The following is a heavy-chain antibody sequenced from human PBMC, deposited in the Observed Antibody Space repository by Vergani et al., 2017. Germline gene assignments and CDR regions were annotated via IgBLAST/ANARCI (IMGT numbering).Heavy chain of an antibody. J-gene: IGHJ6*03. Sequence: EVQLVESGGVVVQPGGSLRLSCAASGFTFDDYAMHWVRQAPGKGLEWVSLISWDGGSTYYADSVKGRFTISRDNSKNSLYLQMNSLRAEDTALYYCARLGLRFAKFYYMDVWGRGTTVSVSS. V-gene: IGHV3-43D*03. CDR3: ARLGLRFAKFYYMDV. D-gene: IGHD4-17*01. CDR2: ISWDGGST. CDR1: GFTFDDYA.